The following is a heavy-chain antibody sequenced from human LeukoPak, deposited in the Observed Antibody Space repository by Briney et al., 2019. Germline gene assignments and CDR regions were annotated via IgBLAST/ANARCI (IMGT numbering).Heavy chain of an antibody. CDR1: GGSISSYY. J-gene: IGHJ5*02. CDR2: IYTSEST. V-gene: IGHV4-4*07. CDR3: ARGGYSSGWYWFDP. Sequence: PSETLSLTCTVSGGSISSYYWSWIRQPAGKGLEWIGRIYTSESTNYNPSLKSRVTMSVDTSKNQFSLKLSSVTAADTAVYYCARGGYSSGWYWFDPWGQGTLVTVSS. D-gene: IGHD6-19*01.